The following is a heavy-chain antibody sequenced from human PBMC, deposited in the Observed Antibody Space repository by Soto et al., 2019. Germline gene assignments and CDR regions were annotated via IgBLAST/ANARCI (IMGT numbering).Heavy chain of an antibody. V-gene: IGHV3-23*01. J-gene: IGHJ3*02. CDR2: ISGSGGST. CDR3: AKGGRGLLWFGELYPDAFDI. Sequence: GGSLRLSCAASGFTFSSYAMSWVRQAPGKGLEWVSAISGSGGSTYYADSVKGRFTISRDNSKNTLYLQMNSLRAEDTAVYYCAKGGRGLLWFGELYPDAFDIWGQGTMVTVSS. D-gene: IGHD3-10*01. CDR1: GFTFSSYA.